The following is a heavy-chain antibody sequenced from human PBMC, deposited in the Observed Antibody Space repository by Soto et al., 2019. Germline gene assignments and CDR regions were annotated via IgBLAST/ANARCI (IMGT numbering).Heavy chain of an antibody. CDR3: ARDRRGYGSGSYYHYGMDV. V-gene: IGHV1-46*01. CDR2: INPSGGST. J-gene: IGHJ6*02. D-gene: IGHD3-10*01. CDR1: GYTFTSYY. Sequence: QVQLVQSGAEVKKPGASVKVSCKASGYTFTSYYMHWVRQAPGQGLEWMGIINPSGGSTSYAQKAQGRVTMTRDTSTSTVYMEMSSLRSEDTAVYYCARDRRGYGSGSYYHYGMDVWGQGTTVTVSS.